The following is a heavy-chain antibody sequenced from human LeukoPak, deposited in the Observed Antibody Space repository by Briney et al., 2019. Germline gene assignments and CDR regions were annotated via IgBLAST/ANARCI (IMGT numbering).Heavy chain of an antibody. D-gene: IGHD6-19*01. J-gene: IGHJ5*02. V-gene: IGHV1-2*04. CDR2: INPNSGGT. Sequence: ASVKVSCKASGYTFTGYYMHWVRQAPGQGLEWMGWINPNSGGTNYAQKFQGWVAMTRDTSISTAYMELSRLRSDDTAVYYCARENPIIAVAVTGHNWFDPWGQGTLVTVSS. CDR1: GYTFTGYY. CDR3: ARENPIIAVAVTGHNWFDP.